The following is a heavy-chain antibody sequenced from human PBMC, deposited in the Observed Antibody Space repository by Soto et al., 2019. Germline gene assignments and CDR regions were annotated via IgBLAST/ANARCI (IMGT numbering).Heavy chain of an antibody. V-gene: IGHV4-61*01. CDR2: IYYSGST. J-gene: IGHJ3*02. D-gene: IGHD1-26*01. CDR3: ARGVGPPDDAFDI. Sequence: SETLSLTCTVSGGSVSSGSYYWSWIRQPPGKGLEWIGYIYYSGSTNYTPSLKSRVTISVDTSKNQFSLKLSSVTAADTAVYYCARGVGPPDDAFDIWGQGTMVTV. CDR1: GGSVSSGSYY.